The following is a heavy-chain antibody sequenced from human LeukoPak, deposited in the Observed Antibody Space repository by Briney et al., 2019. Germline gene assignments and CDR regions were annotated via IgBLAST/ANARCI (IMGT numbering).Heavy chain of an antibody. D-gene: IGHD6-13*01. V-gene: IGHV4-59*08. CDR2: IYNSGYP. Sequence: SEALSLTCTVSGGSVNSDYGGWFRRPPGKGLEWIGEIYNSGYPNYSPSLKSRVTMSLDTSKSQISLTLSSVTAADTAVYYCAKLIPAAKFDPWGQGTLVTVSS. CDR1: GGSVNSDY. J-gene: IGHJ5*02. CDR3: AKLIPAAKFDP.